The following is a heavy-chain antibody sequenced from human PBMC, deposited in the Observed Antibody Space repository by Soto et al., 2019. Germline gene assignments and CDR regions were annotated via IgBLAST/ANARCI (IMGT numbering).Heavy chain of an antibody. Sequence: QVQLQESGPGLVKPSQTLSLTCTVSGDSISSGGYYWSWIRQHPGKGLEWIAHIYYSGSTYYNPSLKSRVSIXGXRSKNQFALKLSSVTEADTAVYYCARSPHFDGYNDYWGQGTLVTVSS. CDR2: IYYSGST. V-gene: IGHV4-31*03. D-gene: IGHD3-9*01. CDR1: GDSISSGGYY. CDR3: ARSPHFDGYNDY. J-gene: IGHJ4*02.